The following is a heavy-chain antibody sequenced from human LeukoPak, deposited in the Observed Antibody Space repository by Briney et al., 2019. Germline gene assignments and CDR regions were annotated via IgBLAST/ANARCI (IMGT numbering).Heavy chain of an antibody. J-gene: IGHJ5*02. CDR1: GYTFTSYG. CDR3: ARSPSRGWFDP. V-gene: IGHV1-18*01. CDR2: ISAYNGNT. Sequence: VASVKVSCTASGYTFTSYGISWVRQAPGQGLEWMGWISAYNGNTNYAQKLQGRVTMTTDTSTSTAYMELRSLRSDDTAVYYCARSPSRGWFDPWGQGTLVTVSS.